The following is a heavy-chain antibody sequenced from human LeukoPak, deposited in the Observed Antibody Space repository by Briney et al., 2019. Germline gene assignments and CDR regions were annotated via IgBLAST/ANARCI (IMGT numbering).Heavy chain of an antibody. D-gene: IGHD3-10*01. Sequence: GASVKVSCKASGYTFTSYAMHWVRQAPGQGLEWMGIINPSGGSTSYAQKFQGRVTMTRDTSTSTVYMELSSLRSEDTAVYYCARDLGYGSGEMTSGPWGQGTLVTVSS. CDR2: INPSGGST. CDR3: ARDLGYGSGEMTSGP. V-gene: IGHV1-46*01. CDR1: GYTFTSYA. J-gene: IGHJ5*02.